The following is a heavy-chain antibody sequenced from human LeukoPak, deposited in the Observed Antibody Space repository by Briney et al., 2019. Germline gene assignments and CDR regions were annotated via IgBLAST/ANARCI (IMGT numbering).Heavy chain of an antibody. Sequence: GGSLRLSCAASRFXFSNYWIHWVRQVPGKGLVWVSRINSDGSSTSYADSVKGRFTISRDNAKNTLYLQMNSLRAEDTAVYYCAELTSMVEQYWGQGTLVTVSS. CDR2: INSDGSST. D-gene: IGHD3-10*01. CDR1: RFXFSNYW. V-gene: IGHV3-74*01. CDR3: AELTSMVEQY. J-gene: IGHJ4*02.